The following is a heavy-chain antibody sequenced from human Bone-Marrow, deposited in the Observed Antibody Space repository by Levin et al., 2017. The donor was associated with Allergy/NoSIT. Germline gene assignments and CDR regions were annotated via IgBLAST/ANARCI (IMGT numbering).Heavy chain of an antibody. CDR2: INPSNDNT. D-gene: IGHD3-9*01. Sequence: GASVKVSCKASGYTFSSHGISWVRQAPGLGLDWMGWINPSNDNTKYAQKFQVRLTMTTDTSTSTAYMEMRSLRSDDTAVYFCSRDEGEILTNYYSPLDYWGQGTLVTVSS. J-gene: IGHJ4*02. V-gene: IGHV1-18*01. CDR3: SRDEGEILTNYYSPLDY. CDR1: GYTFSSHG.